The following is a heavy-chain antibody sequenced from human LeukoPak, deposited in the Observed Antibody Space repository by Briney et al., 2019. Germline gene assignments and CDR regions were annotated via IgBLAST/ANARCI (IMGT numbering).Heavy chain of an antibody. V-gene: IGHV3-30*02. CDR3: AKSFFRYRNLYYFDY. D-gene: IGHD4-11*01. CDR2: MRYDGSNK. Sequence: GGSLRLSCAASGFTFSSYGMHWVRQAPGKGLEWVAFMRYDGSNKYFADSVKGRFIISRDNSKNTLYLQMNSLRAEDTAVYYCAKSFFRYRNLYYFDYWGQGTLVTVSS. CDR1: GFTFSSYG. J-gene: IGHJ4*02.